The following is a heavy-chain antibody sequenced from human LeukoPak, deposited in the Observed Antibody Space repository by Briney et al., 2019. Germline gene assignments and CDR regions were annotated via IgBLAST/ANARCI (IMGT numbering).Heavy chain of an antibody. J-gene: IGHJ4*02. Sequence: SETLSLTCAVYGGSFSGYYWSWIRQPPGKGLEWIGEINHYGSTNYNPSLKSRVTISVDTSKNQFSLKLSSVTAADTAVYYCAASYYDFWNARPGQPDYWGQGTLVTVSS. D-gene: IGHD3-3*01. CDR2: INHYGST. CDR3: AASYYDFWNARPGQPDY. CDR1: GGSFSGYY. V-gene: IGHV4-34*01.